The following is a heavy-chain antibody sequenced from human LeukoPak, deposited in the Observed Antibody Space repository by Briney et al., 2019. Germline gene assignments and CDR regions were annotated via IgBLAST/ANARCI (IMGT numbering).Heavy chain of an antibody. V-gene: IGHV1-8*01. CDR1: GYTFTSYD. J-gene: IGHJ4*02. Sequence: ASVKVSCKASGYTFTSYDINWVRQATGQGLEWMGWMNPNSGNTGYAQKFQGRVTMTRNTSISTAYMELSSLRSEDTAVYYCAXAXPKXQWLRQIYYFDYWGQGTLVTVSS. CDR2: MNPNSGNT. CDR3: AXAXPKXQWLRQIYYFDY. D-gene: IGHD5-12*01.